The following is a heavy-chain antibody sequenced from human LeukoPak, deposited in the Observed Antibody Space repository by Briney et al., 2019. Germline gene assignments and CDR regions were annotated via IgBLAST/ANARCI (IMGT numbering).Heavy chain of an antibody. CDR1: GYTFTGYY. V-gene: IGHV1-2*02. D-gene: IGHD1-1*01. CDR2: INPNSGGT. Sequence: GASVKVSCKASGYTFTGYYMHWVRQAPGQGLEWMGWINPNSGGTNYAQKFQGRVTMTRDTSISTVYMGLRSLRSDDTAIYYCARDNNWNVDYWGQGTLVTVSS. CDR3: ARDNNWNVDY. J-gene: IGHJ4*02.